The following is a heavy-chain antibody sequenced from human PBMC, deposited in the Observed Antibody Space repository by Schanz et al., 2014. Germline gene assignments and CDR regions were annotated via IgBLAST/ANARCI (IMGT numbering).Heavy chain of an antibody. D-gene: IGHD1-26*01. V-gene: IGHV3-11*05. CDR1: GFVFGDYY. J-gene: IGHJ2*01. Sequence: QVQLVDSGGGLVKPGGSLRLSCAASGFVFGDYYMTWIRQAPGKGLEWLSYISDSGTYTNYADSVKGRFTISRDNTKNSLFLQLNSLRADDTAVYYCARNRGSGGQNWYFDLWGRGTLVTVSS. CDR2: ISDSGTYT. CDR3: ARNRGSGGQNWYFDL.